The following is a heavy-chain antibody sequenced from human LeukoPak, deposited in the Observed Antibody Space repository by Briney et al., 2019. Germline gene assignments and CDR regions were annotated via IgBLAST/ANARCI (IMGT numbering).Heavy chain of an antibody. CDR3: ARNGGHHCSSTSCYYYYYMDV. CDR1: GFTFSSYA. D-gene: IGHD2-2*01. CDR2: ISGSGGST. J-gene: IGHJ6*03. Sequence: GGCLRLSCAASGFTFSSYAMSWVRQAPGKGLEWVSAISGSGGSTYYADSVKGRFTISRDNSKNTLYLQMNSLRAEDTAVYYCARNGGHHCSSTSCYYYYYMDVWGKGTTVTVSS. V-gene: IGHV3-23*01.